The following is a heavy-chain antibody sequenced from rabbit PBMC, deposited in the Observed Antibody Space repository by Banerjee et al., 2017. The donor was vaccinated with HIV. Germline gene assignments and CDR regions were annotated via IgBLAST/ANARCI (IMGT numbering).Heavy chain of an antibody. J-gene: IGHJ4*01. Sequence: QQQLEESGGDLVKPEGSLTLTCTASGFSFSSGYDMCWVRQAPGKGLEWIACIYAGSSGDTYYASWAKGRFTISKTSSTTVTLQMTSLTAADTATYFCARSGGGYAYNTLWGQGTLVTVS. V-gene: IGHV1S45*01. D-gene: IGHD6-1*01. CDR3: ARSGGGYAYNTL. CDR2: IYAGSSGDT. CDR1: GFSFSSGYD.